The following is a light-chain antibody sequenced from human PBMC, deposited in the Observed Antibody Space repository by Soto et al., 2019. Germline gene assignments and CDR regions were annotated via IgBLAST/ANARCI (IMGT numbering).Light chain of an antibody. CDR3: SSYRSSSTSVV. J-gene: IGLJ2*01. Sequence: QSALTQPASVSGSPGQSIAISCTGTSSDVGSYNYVSWYQQHPRKAPKLMIYDVSSRASGGSDRFSGSKSGNTASLTISGLLTEDEPHYYCSSYRSSSTSVVFGGRTKLTVL. CDR1: SSDVGSYNY. CDR2: DVS. V-gene: IGLV2-14*03.